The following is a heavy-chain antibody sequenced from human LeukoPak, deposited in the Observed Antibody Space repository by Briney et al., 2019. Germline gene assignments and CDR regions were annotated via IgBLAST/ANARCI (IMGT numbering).Heavy chain of an antibody. V-gene: IGHV3-11*01. CDR2: ISGDNGSI. D-gene: IGHD6-25*01. CDR3: VRAYSRGYSDDFDY. J-gene: IGHJ4*02. CDR1: GFTFSDYY. Sequence: GGSLRLSCAASGFTFSDYYMSWFRQAPGKGLEWLSYISGDNGSIYYADSVRGRFTISRDNAKNSLYLQVNSLRGEDTAVYYCVRAYSRGYSDDFDYWGQGTLVTASS.